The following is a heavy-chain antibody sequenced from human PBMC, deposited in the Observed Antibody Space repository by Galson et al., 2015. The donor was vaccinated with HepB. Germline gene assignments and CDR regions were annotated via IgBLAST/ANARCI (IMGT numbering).Heavy chain of an antibody. V-gene: IGHV3-74*01. CDR1: GFTFSSYW. CDR2: INSDGSST. J-gene: IGHJ3*02. Sequence: SLRLSCAASGFTFSSYWMHWVRQAPGKGLVWVSRINSDGSSTSYADSVKGRFTISRDNAKNTLYLQMNSLRAEDTAVYYCARFPNSGSYLVSWDGAFDIWGQGTMVTVSS. CDR3: ARFPNSGSYLVSWDGAFDI. D-gene: IGHD1-26*01.